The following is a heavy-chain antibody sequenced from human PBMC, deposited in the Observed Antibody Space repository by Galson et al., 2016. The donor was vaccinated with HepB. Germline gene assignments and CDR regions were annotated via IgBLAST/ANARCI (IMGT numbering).Heavy chain of an antibody. CDR2: ISFDGNNR. Sequence: SLRLSCAASGFNFSSYAMHWVRQAPGKGLEWVALISFDGNNRYCADSVKGRFTISRDNSKNTLYLQMNSLRAEDTAVYYCAKGYGFWTAFDYWGQGTLVTVSS. V-gene: IGHV3-30-3*01. CDR3: AKGYGFWTAFDY. D-gene: IGHD3-3*01. CDR1: GFNFSSYA. J-gene: IGHJ4*02.